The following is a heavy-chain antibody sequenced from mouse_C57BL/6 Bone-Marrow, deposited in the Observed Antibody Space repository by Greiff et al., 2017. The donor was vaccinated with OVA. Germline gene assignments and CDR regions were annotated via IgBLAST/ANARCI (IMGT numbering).Heavy chain of an antibody. CDR1: GFNIKDYY. CDR2: IDPEDGET. Sequence: DVKLVESGAELVKPGASVKLSCTASGFNIKDYYMHWVKQRTEQGLEWIGRIDPEDGETKYAPKFQGKATITADTSSNTAYLQLSSLSSEDTAVYYCASSLRTGAYWGQGTTLTVSS. CDR3: ASSLRTGAY. J-gene: IGHJ2*01. V-gene: IGHV14-2*01. D-gene: IGHD1-1*01.